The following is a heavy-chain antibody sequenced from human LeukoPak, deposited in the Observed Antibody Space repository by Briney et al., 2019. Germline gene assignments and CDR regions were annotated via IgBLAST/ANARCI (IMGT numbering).Heavy chain of an antibody. J-gene: IGHJ4*02. Sequence: SETLSLTCTVSGGSISSYYWSWIRQPPGKGLEWIGYIYYSGSTNYNPSLKSRVTISVDTSKNQFSLKLSSVTAADTAVYYCARRSTDYWGQGTLVTVSS. D-gene: IGHD5/OR15-5a*01. V-gene: IGHV4-59*12. CDR1: GGSISSYY. CDR3: ARRSTDY. CDR2: IYYSGST.